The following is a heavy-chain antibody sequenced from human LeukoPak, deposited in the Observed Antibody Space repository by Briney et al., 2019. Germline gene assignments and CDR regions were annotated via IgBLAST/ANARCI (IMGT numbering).Heavy chain of an antibody. CDR1: GFTFSNYA. V-gene: IGHV3-23*01. D-gene: IGHD3-22*01. CDR2: ISGSGGST. CDR3: AKDDSSGYYYFDY. J-gene: IGHJ4*02. Sequence: GGSLRLSCAASGFTFSNYAMYWVRQAPGKGLEWVSIISGSGGSTYYADPVKGRFTISRDNSKNTLHLQMNSLRAEDTAVYYCAKDDSSGYYYFDYWGQGTLVTVSS.